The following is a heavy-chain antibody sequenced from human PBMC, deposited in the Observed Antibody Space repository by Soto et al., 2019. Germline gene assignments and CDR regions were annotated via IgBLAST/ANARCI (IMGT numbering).Heavy chain of an antibody. Sequence: GGSLRLSCAASGFTFSTYAMSWVRQAPGKGLEWVSVLSGSGDSTNYADSVKGRFTISRDNSKNTLYLQMNSLRAEDTAVYYCAKTTGLRPYYYYVMDVWGQGTMVTVSS. CDR3: AKTTGLRPYYYYVMDV. CDR2: LSGSGDST. J-gene: IGHJ3*01. V-gene: IGHV3-23*01. D-gene: IGHD3-16*01. CDR1: GFTFSTYA.